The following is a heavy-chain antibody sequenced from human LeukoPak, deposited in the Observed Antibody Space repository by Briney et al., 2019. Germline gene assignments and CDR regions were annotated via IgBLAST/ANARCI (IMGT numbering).Heavy chain of an antibody. Sequence: QPGGSLRLSCAASGFRFNTYWMSWVRQAPGKGLEWVANIKQDGNEKYYADSVKGRFTISRDNGKNSLDLQMNSLRADDTAVYYCAREGYYDSSGYEAWGQGTLVTVSS. CDR1: GFRFNTYW. V-gene: IGHV3-7*01. D-gene: IGHD3-22*01. J-gene: IGHJ5*02. CDR3: AREGYYDSSGYEA. CDR2: IKQDGNEK.